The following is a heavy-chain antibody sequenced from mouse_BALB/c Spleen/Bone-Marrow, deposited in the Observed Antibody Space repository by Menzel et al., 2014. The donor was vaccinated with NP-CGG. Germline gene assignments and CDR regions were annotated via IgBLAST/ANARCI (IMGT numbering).Heavy chain of an antibody. D-gene: IGHD1-1*01. CDR2: IWSGGST. J-gene: IGHJ2*01. CDR1: GFSLTSYG. V-gene: IGHV2-2*02. CDR3: ARYGNILDY. Sequence: VKVVESGPGLVQPSQSLSITCTVSGFSLTSYGVHWVRQSPGKGLEWLGVIWSGGSTDYNAAFISRLSTSKDNSKSQVFFKMNSLQVNDTAIYYCARYGNILDYWGQGTTFTVSS.